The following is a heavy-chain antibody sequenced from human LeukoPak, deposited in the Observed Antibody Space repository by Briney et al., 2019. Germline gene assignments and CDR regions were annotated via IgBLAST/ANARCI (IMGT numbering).Heavy chain of an antibody. CDR1: GFTFSSYA. CDR2: ISGSGGST. D-gene: IGHD3-3*01. Sequence: TGGSLRLSCAASGFTFSSYAMSWVRQAPGKGLEWVSAISGSGGSTYYADSVKGRFTISRDNSKNTLYLQMNSLRAEDTAVYYCAKDYDFWSGYQNYFDYWGQGTLVTVSS. J-gene: IGHJ4*02. V-gene: IGHV3-23*01. CDR3: AKDYDFWSGYQNYFDY.